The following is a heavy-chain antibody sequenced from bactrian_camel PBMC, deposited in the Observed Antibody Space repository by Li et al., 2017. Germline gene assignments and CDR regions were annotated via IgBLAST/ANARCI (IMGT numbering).Heavy chain of an antibody. J-gene: IGHJ4*01. CDR2: INSGGDST. Sequence: DVQLVESGGGLVQPGGSLRLSCAASGFTFSSYHMSWVRQAPGKGLEWVSTINSGGDSTYYAHSVKGRFAISRDKSKKTVYLQMNSLKPEDTAMYYCAADSVGGNYNEYDYWGQGTQVTVS. D-gene: IGHD4*01. V-gene: IGHV3S40*01. CDR1: GFTFSSYH. CDR3: AADSVGGNYNEYDY.